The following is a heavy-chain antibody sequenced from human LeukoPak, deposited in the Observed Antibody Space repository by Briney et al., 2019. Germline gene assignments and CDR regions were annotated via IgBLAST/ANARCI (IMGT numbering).Heavy chain of an antibody. CDR2: IYPGDSDT. D-gene: IGHD6-13*01. Sequence: KRGESLKISCKVSGYSLTNNWIGWVRQVPGKGLEWMGLIYPGDSDTRYSPSFQGQVTFSVDKSISTAYLQWSSLKASDTAMYYCARRAAAGTMGFGWFDPWGQGTLVTVSS. CDR3: ARRAAAGTMGFGWFDP. CDR1: GYSLTNNW. V-gene: IGHV5-51*01. J-gene: IGHJ5*02.